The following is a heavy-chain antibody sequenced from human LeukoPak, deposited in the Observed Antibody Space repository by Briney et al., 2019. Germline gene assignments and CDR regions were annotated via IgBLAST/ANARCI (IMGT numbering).Heavy chain of an antibody. CDR2: FYPGDSDT. V-gene: IGHV5-51*01. J-gene: IGHJ4*02. Sequence: PGESLKISCKGSGYILTSYWIGWVRQLPGKGVEWRVIFYPGDSDTRYSPSFQGQVTISADKSISTAYLQWSSLKASDTAMYYCARHVGAYYYGSGSYSTLDYWGQGTLVTVSS. CDR3: ARHVGAYYYGSGSYSTLDY. D-gene: IGHD3-10*01. CDR1: GYILTSYW.